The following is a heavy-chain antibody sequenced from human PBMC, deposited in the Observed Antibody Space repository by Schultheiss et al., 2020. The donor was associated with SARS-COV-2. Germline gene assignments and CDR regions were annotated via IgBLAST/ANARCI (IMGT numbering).Heavy chain of an antibody. Sequence: GSLRLSCTVSGGSISSYYWSWIRQPPGKGLEWIGYIYYSGSTNYNPSLKSRVTISVDTSKNQFSLKLSSVTAADTAVYYCARDRWELLPPYYYYGMDVWGQGTTVTVSS. D-gene: IGHD1-26*01. CDR1: GGSISSYY. CDR2: IYYSGST. V-gene: IGHV4-59*01. J-gene: IGHJ6*02. CDR3: ARDRWELLPPYYYYGMDV.